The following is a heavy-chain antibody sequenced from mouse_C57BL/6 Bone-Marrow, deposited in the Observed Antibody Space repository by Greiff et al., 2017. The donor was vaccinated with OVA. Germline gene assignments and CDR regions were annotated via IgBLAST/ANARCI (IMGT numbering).Heavy chain of an antibody. Sequence: DVQLVESGGDLVKPGGSLKLSCAASGFTFSSYGMSWVRQTPDKRLEWVATISSGGSYTYYPDSVKGRFTISRDNAKNTLYLQMSSLKSEDTAMYYCALYGSSYGYWYFDVWGTGTTVTVSS. D-gene: IGHD1-1*01. V-gene: IGHV5-6*01. CDR1: GFTFSSYG. CDR2: ISSGGSYT. CDR3: ALYGSSYGYWYFDV. J-gene: IGHJ1*03.